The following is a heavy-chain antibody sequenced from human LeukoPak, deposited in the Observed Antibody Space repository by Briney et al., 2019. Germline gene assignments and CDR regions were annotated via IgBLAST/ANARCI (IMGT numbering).Heavy chain of an antibody. Sequence: GGSLRLSCAASEFIFSDYDMHWVRQAPGKGLEWVALIRYDGRSEYYSGYMQGRFTISRDNSRNNLFLNMNNLGPEDTAVYFCARTRLGTSTSFYFDLWGQGTPITVSS. CDR3: ARTRLGTSTSFYFDL. CDR2: IRYDGRSE. D-gene: IGHD1-26*01. CDR1: EFIFSDYD. V-gene: IGHV3-30*02. J-gene: IGHJ4*02.